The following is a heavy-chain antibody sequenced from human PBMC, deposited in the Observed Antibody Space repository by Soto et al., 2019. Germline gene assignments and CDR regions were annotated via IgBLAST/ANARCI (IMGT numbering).Heavy chain of an antibody. V-gene: IGHV3-23*01. Sequence: HPGRSLRLSCSAYGYIFSGFAMSCVRHAPGKGLECVSSISGTGASTFYADSVKGRLTISRDISKNIVYLQMNSLRVADAALYYCAREHLPDLCGQVSQV. CDR2: ISGTGAST. CDR1: GYIFSGFA. J-gene: IGHJ5*02. CDR3: AREHLPDL.